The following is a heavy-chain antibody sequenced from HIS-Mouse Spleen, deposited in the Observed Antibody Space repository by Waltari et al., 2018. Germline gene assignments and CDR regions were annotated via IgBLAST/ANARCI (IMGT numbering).Heavy chain of an antibody. V-gene: IGHV1-24*01. J-gene: IGHJ3*02. D-gene: IGHD6-13*01. CDR3: ATVLRGIAAAGTRYAFDI. CDR2: FDPEDGET. Sequence: QVQLVQSGAEVKKPGASVKVSCKVSGYTLTELSMHWVRQAPGKGLEWMGGFDPEDGETIYAQKFQGRVTMTEDTSTDTAYMELSSLRSEDTAVYYCATVLRGIAAAGTRYAFDIWGQGTMVTVSS. CDR1: GYTLTELS.